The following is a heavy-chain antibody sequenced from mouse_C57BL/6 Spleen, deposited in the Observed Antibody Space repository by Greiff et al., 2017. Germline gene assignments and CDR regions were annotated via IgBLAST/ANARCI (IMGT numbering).Heavy chain of an antibody. J-gene: IGHJ3*01. CDR1: GFTFSSYG. Sequence: EVKVVESGGDLVKPGGSLKLSCAASGFTFSSYGMSWVRQTPDKRLEWVATISSGGSYTYYPDSVKGRFTISRDNAKNTLYLQMSSLKSEDTAMYYCARAIYYDYATWFAYWGQGTLVTVSA. CDR2: ISSGGSYT. CDR3: ARAIYYDYATWFAY. D-gene: IGHD2-4*01. V-gene: IGHV5-6*01.